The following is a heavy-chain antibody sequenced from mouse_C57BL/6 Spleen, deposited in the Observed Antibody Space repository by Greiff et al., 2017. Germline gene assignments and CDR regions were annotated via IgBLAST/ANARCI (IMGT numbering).Heavy chain of an antibody. CDR2: IYPGDGDT. V-gene: IGHV1-82*01. D-gene: IGHD1-1*01. J-gene: IGHJ3*01. Sequence: QVQLQQSGPELVKPGASVKISCKASGYAFSSSWMNWVKQRPGKGLEWIGRIYPGDGDTNYNGKFKGKATLTADKASSTAYMQLSSLTSEDSAVYFCAREGAITTVVAEGIAYWGQGTLVTVSA. CDR3: AREGAITTVVAEGIAY. CDR1: GYAFSSSW.